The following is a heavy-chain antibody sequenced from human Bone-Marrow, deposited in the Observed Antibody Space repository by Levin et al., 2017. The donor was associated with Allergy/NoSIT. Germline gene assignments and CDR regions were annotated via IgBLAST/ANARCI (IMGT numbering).Heavy chain of an antibody. J-gene: IGHJ4*02. CDR3: ARHESSGWYYFDY. Sequence: SSETLSLTCTVSGGSISSYYWSWIRQPPGKGLEWIGYIYYSGSSNYNPSLKSRVTISVDTSKNQFSLKLSSVTAADTAVYYCARHESSGWYYFDYWGQGTPVTVSS. V-gene: IGHV4-59*08. CDR2: IYYSGSS. D-gene: IGHD6-19*01. CDR1: GGSISSYY.